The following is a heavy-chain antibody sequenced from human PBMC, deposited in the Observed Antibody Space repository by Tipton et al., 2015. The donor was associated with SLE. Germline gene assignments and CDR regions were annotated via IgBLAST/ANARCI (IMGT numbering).Heavy chain of an antibody. J-gene: IGHJ4*02. V-gene: IGHV4-34*01. D-gene: IGHD6-13*01. Sequence: TLSLTCTVSGGSISSHYWSWIRQPPGKGLEWIGEINHSGSTNYNPSLKSRVTISVDTSKNQFSLKLSSVTAADTAVYYCARHPAMAAAGRYYFDYWGQGTLVTVSS. CDR3: ARHPAMAAAGRYYFDY. CDR2: INHSGST. CDR1: GGSISSHY.